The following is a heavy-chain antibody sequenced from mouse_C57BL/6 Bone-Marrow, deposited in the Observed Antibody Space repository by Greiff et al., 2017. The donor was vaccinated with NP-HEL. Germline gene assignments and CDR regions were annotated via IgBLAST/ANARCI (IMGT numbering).Heavy chain of an antibody. D-gene: IGHD1-1*01. CDR1: GYTFTSYW. CDR2: IHPNSGST. V-gene: IGHV1-64*01. Sequence: QVQLQQPGAELVKPGASVKLSCKASGYTFTSYWMHWVKQRPGQGLEWIGMIHPNSGSTNYNEKFKSKATLTVDKSSSTAYMQLSSLTSEDSAVYYCTGSSSGDYFDYWGQGTTLTVSS. J-gene: IGHJ2*01. CDR3: TGSSSGDYFDY.